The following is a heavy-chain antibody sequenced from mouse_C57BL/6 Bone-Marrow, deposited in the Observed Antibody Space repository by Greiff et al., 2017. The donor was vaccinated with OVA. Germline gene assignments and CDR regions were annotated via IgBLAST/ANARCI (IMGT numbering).Heavy chain of an antibody. Sequence: VQLQQSGAELVRPGASVKLSCTASGFNIKDYYMHWVKQRPEQGLEWIGRIDPEDGDTEYAPKFQGKATMTADTSSNTAYLQRSSLTSEDPAVYYCTTYYGSRPPYYYAMDDWGQGTSVTVSS. CDR1: GFNIKDYY. V-gene: IGHV14-1*01. CDR2: IDPEDGDT. CDR3: TTYYGSRPPYYYAMDD. J-gene: IGHJ4*01. D-gene: IGHD1-1*01.